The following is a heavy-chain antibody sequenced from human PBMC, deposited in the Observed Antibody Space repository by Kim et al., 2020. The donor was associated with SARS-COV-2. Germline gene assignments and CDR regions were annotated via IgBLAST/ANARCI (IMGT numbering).Heavy chain of an antibody. D-gene: IGHD6-19*01. Sequence: GGSLRLSCAASGFTFSDHYMDWVRQAPGKGLEWVGRTRNKADSYTTEYAASVKGRFTISRDDSEDSLYLQMNSLKTEDTAVYFCARARRSGYWYFDLWGRGTLVTVSS. J-gene: IGHJ2*01. CDR2: TRNKADSYTT. CDR3: ARARRSGYWYFDL. V-gene: IGHV3-72*01. CDR1: GFTFSDHY.